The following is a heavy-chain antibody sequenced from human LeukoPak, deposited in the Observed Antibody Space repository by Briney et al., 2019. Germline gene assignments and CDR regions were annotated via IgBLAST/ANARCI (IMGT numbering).Heavy chain of an antibody. Sequence: SETLSLTCAVSGDSIITSHWWSWVRQPPGKGLEWIGEIYHIGTTNYNPSLKSRASISVDTSRNQFSLTLSSVTAADTAVYYCASARWDFWGQGTLVTVSS. J-gene: IGHJ4*02. CDR3: ASARWDF. CDR1: GDSIITSHW. V-gene: IGHV4-4*02. D-gene: IGHD4-23*01. CDR2: IYHIGTT.